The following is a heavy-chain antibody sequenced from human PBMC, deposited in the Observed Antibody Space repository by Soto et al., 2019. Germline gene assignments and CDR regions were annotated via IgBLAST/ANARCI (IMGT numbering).Heavy chain of an antibody. J-gene: IGHJ6*02. Sequence: PSETLSLTCTVSGGSISSGGYYWSWIRQHPGKGLEWIGYIYYSGSTYYNPSLKSRVTISVDTSKNQFSLKLSSVTAADTAVYYCARGAVTTMNYYYHYGMDVWGQGTTVTVSS. CDR2: IYYSGST. V-gene: IGHV4-31*03. D-gene: IGHD4-4*01. CDR1: GGSISSGGYY. CDR3: ARGAVTTMNYYYHYGMDV.